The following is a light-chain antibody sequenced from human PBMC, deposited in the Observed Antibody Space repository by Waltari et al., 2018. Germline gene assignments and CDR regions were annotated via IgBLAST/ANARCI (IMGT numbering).Light chain of an antibody. CDR2: GNN. J-gene: IGLJ2*01. Sequence: QSVLTQPPSVSGAPGQRVTISCTGSNSDIGAGHDVHWYQEFPGTAPKLLIYGNNLRPRGVPDRFSGSKSGPSAALAITGRRAEDEADYYCQSFDISLSGGVVFGGGTKVTVL. CDR3: QSFDISLSGGVV. CDR1: NSDIGAGHD. V-gene: IGLV1-40*01.